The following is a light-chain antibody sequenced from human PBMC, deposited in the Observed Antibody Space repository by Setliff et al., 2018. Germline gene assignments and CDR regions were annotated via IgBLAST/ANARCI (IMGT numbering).Light chain of an antibody. CDR3: MSYTTIRTYV. CDR2: EVS. CDR1: SSDVGAYSH. J-gene: IGLJ1*01. V-gene: IGLV2-14*01. Sequence: LAQPASVSGSPGQSITISCAGTSSDVGAYSHVSWYQQYPGKAPKLMISEVSNRPSGVSYRFSGSKSGNTASLTISGLQAEDEADYYCMSYTTIRTYVFGTGTKVTV.